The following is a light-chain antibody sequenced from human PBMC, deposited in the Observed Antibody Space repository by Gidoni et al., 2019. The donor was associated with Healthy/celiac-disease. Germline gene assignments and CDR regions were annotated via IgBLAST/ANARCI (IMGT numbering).Light chain of an antibody. CDR2: DDS. CDR1: NIGSKS. Sequence: SYVLTQPPSVSVVPGKTARITCGGNNIGSKSVHWYQQKPGQAPVLVVYDDSDRPSGIPERFSGSNSGNTATLTISRAEAGDEADYYCQVWDSSSDPYYVFGTGTKVTVL. CDR3: QVWDSSSDPYYV. V-gene: IGLV3-21*03. J-gene: IGLJ1*01.